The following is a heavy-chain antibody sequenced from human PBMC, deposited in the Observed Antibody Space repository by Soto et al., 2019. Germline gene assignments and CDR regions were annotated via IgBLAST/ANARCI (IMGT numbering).Heavy chain of an antibody. D-gene: IGHD5-18*01. CDR2: IIPIFGTA. J-gene: IGHJ6*02. CDR3: ASSAMDHYYYGMDV. Sequence: QVQLVQSGAEVKKPGSSVKVSCKASGGTFSSYAISWVRQAPGQGLEWLGGIIPIFGTANYAQKFQGRVTSTADESTSPAYMERSSLRSEATAVYYCASSAMDHYYYGMDVWGQGTTVTVSS. CDR1: GGTFSSYA. V-gene: IGHV1-69*12.